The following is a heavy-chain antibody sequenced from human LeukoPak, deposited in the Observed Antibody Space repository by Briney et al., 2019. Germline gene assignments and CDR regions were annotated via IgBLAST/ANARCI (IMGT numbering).Heavy chain of an antibody. D-gene: IGHD3-10*01. J-gene: IGHJ4*02. Sequence: PGGSLRLSCAASGFTFSSYAMSWVRQAPGKGLEWVSAISGSGGSTYYADSVKGRFTISRDNSKNTLYLQMNSLRAEDTAVYYCAKVGSDYYTADYFDSWGQGTLVTVSS. V-gene: IGHV3-23*01. CDR3: AKVGSDYYTADYFDS. CDR2: ISGSGGST. CDR1: GFTFSSYA.